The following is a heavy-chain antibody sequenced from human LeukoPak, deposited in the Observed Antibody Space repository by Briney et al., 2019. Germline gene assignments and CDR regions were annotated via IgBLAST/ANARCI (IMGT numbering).Heavy chain of an antibody. CDR1: GFTFRNYW. J-gene: IGHJ5*02. Sequence: GGSLRLSCAASGFTFRNYWMHWVRQAPGKGLVWVSRINIDGSTRYADSVEGRCTISSDNAKNTLYLQMNSLRAEDTAVYYCARAGGSGWFDPWGQGTLVTVSS. CDR2: INIDGST. CDR3: ARAGGSGWFDP. D-gene: IGHD3-10*01. V-gene: IGHV3-74*01.